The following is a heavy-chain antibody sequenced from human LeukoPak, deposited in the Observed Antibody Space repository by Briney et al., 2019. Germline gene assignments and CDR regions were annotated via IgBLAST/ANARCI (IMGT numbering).Heavy chain of an antibody. CDR3: AKSKGSSSGAFDI. D-gene: IGHD2-2*01. CDR1: GFTFSSYA. CDR2: ISGSGDTT. J-gene: IGHJ3*02. Sequence: GGSLRLSCAASGFTFSSYAMSWVRQVPGKGLEWVSTISGSGDTTYYADSVKGRFTISRDNSKNTLYLQMNSLRVEDTAVYYCAKSKGSSSGAFDIWGQGTMVTVSS. V-gene: IGHV3-23*01.